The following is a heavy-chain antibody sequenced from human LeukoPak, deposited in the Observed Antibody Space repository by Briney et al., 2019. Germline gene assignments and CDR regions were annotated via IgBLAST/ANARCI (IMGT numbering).Heavy chain of an antibody. CDR1: GYTFNNYG. CDR2: ISGYDGDT. D-gene: IGHD2-2*02. V-gene: IGHV1-18*01. J-gene: IGHJ4*02. CDR3: ARGGRRSGYTESDY. Sequence: GASVKVSCKTSGYTFNNYGITWVRQAPGQGLEWMGWISGYDGDTTFAQKFQGRVAMSTDTSTTTAYMEVRSLRSDDSAVYFCARGGRRSGYTESDYWGQGTLVTVSS.